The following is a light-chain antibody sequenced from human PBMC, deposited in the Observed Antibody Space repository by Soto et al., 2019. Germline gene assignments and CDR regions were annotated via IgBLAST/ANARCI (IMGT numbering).Light chain of an antibody. CDR3: QQYYSIPPT. CDR2: WAS. Sequence: IVMTQSPDSLAVSLGERATINCKSSQSVLSTSNNKNYLAWYQQKPGQPPKLLIYWASTRESGVPDRFSGSGSGTDFTLTISSLQAEDVAVYYCQQYYSIPPTFGQGTKVEIK. J-gene: IGKJ1*01. CDR1: QSVLSTSNNKNY. V-gene: IGKV4-1*01.